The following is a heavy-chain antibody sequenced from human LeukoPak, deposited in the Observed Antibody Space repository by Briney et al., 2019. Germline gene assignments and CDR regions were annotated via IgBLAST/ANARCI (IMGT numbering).Heavy chain of an antibody. Sequence: GGSLRLSCAASGFSFTSYAMSWARQAQGKGLEWVSAISGSGGNTYYADSVKGRFTISRDNSKNTLFLQMNSLRAEDTAVYYCAKASNPVSHFDHWGQGSLVAVSS. CDR1: GFSFTSYA. J-gene: IGHJ4*02. CDR3: AKASNPVSHFDH. V-gene: IGHV3-23*01. CDR2: ISGSGGNT. D-gene: IGHD4-17*01.